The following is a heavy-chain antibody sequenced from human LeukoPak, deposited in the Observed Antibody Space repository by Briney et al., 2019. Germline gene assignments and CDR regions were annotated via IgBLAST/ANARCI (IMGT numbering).Heavy chain of an antibody. Sequence: PGGSLRLSCAASGFTFSSYGMHWVRQAPGKGLEWGAVIWYDGRNKYYADAVKGRFTIPRDNSKNTLYLQMNSLRAEDTAVYYCARDWPHYYDSSGGILDYWGQGTLVTVSS. D-gene: IGHD3-22*01. CDR1: GFTFSSYG. CDR2: IWYDGRNK. CDR3: ARDWPHYYDSSGGILDY. J-gene: IGHJ4*02. V-gene: IGHV3-33*01.